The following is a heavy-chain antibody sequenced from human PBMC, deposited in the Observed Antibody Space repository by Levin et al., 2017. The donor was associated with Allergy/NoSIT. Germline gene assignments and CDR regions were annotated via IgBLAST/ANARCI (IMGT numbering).Heavy chain of an antibody. Sequence: GESLKISCAASGFTFSSYGMHWVRQAPGKGLEWVAVIWYDGSNKYYADSVKGRFTISRDNSKNTLYLQMNSLRAEDTAVYYCARDMEEAVYDILTGHEGRNYYYHGMDVWGQGTTVTVSS. CDR3: ARDMEEAVYDILTGHEGRNYYYHGMDV. V-gene: IGHV3-33*01. D-gene: IGHD3-9*01. CDR2: IWYDGSNK. J-gene: IGHJ6*02. CDR1: GFTFSSYG.